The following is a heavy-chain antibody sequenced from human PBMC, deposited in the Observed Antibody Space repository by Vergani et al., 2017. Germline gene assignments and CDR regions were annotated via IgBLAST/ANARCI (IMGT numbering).Heavy chain of an antibody. D-gene: IGHD3-3*01. V-gene: IGHV3-7*03. CDR3: AREHHRGSRLLEWLSYYYGMDV. J-gene: IGHJ6*02. CDR1: GFTFSSYW. CDR2: RKQDGSEK. Sequence: EVQLVESGGGLVQPGGSLRLSCAASGFTFSSYWMSWVRQAPGKGLEWVANRKQDGSEKYYVDSVKGRFTISRDNAKNSLYLQMNSLRAEDTAVYYCAREHHRGSRLLEWLSYYYGMDVWGQGTTVTVSS.